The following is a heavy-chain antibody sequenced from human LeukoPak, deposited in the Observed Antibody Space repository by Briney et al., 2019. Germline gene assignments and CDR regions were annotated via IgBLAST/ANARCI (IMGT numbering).Heavy chain of an antibody. J-gene: IGHJ4*02. D-gene: IGHD2-21*01. CDR2: TNSDGSST. V-gene: IGHV3-74*01. CDR1: GFTFSSYW. Sequence: GGSLRLSCAASGFTFSSYWMHWVRQAPGKGLVWVSHTNSDGSSTTYADSVKGRFTISRDNAKSTLYLQMNSLRAEDTAVYYCARGAGGAIWGQGTLVTVSS. CDR3: ARGAGGAI.